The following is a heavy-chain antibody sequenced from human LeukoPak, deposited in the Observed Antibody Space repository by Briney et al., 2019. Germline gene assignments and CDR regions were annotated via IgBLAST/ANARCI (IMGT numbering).Heavy chain of an antibody. CDR2: INPSGGST. CDR3: ARDGVAAAGIDY. D-gene: IGHD6-13*01. V-gene: IGHV1-46*01. CDR1: GYTFTSYG. J-gene: IGHJ4*02. Sequence: ASVKVSCKASGYTFTSYGISWVRQAPGQGLEWMGIINPSGGSTSYAQKFQGRVTMTRDTSTSTVYMELSSLRSEDTAVYYCARDGVAAAGIDYWGQGTLVTVSS.